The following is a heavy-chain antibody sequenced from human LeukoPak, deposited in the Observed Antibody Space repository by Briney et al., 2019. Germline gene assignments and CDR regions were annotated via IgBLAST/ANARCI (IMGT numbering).Heavy chain of an antibody. CDR3: AREGIAVGGLGY. V-gene: IGHV1-69*05. CDR2: IIPIFGSA. D-gene: IGHD6-19*01. Sequence: SVKVSCKASGGTLSSYAISWVRQAPGQGLEWMGRIIPIFGSANYAQKFQGRVTITTDESTSTAYMELSGLRSADTAVYYCAREGIAVGGLGYWGQGTLVTVSS. J-gene: IGHJ4*02. CDR1: GGTLSSYA.